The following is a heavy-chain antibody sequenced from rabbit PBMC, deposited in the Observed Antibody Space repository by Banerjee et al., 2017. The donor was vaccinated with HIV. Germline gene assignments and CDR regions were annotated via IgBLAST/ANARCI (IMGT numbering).Heavy chain of an antibody. V-gene: IGHV1S40*01. CDR1: EFSFSSSYW. Sequence: QSLEESGGDLVKPGASLTLTCTSSEFSFSSSYWMCWVRQAPGKGLEWIGCIYTGSGSSYYASWAKGRFTISKTSSTTVTLQMTSLTAADTATYFCARDDDSYDYAGYAFTTGFGLWGQGTLVTVS. J-gene: IGHJ3*01. D-gene: IGHD6-1*01. CDR3: ARDDDSYDYAGYAFTTGFGL. CDR2: IYTGSGSS.